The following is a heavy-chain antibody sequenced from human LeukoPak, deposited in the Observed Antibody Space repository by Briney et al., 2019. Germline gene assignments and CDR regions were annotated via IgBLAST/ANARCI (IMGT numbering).Heavy chain of an antibody. V-gene: IGHV3-33*06. CDR1: GFTFSSYG. J-gene: IGHJ4*02. CDR2: IWYDGSNK. D-gene: IGHD2-15*01. CDR3: AKDPVQKYCSGGSCYQTSY. Sequence: PGGSLRLSCAASGFTFSSYGMHWVRQAPGKGLEWVAVIWYDGSNKYYADSVKGRFTISRDNSKNTLYLQMNSLRAEDTAVYYCAKDPVQKYCSGGSCYQTSYWGQGTLVTVSS.